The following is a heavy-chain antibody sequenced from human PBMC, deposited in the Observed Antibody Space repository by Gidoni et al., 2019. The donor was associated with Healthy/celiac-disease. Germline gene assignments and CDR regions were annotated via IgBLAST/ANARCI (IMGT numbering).Heavy chain of an antibody. CDR2: ISRSSSYI. Sequence: EVQLVESGGGLVKPGGSLRLSCAASGFTFSSYSMNWVSQAPGKGLEWVSSISRSSSYIYYADSVKGRFTISRDNAKNSLYLQMNSLRAEDTAVYYCARDRGGSRFDYWGQGTLVTVSS. J-gene: IGHJ4*02. D-gene: IGHD1-26*01. CDR1: GFTFSSYS. V-gene: IGHV3-21*01. CDR3: ARDRGGSRFDY.